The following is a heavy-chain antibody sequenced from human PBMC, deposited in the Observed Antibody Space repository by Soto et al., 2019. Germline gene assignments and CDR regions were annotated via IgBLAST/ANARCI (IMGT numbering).Heavy chain of an antibody. V-gene: IGHV4-30-4*01. J-gene: IGHJ4*02. CDR2: IYYSGST. CDR3: AREDYDSSGYYYVGY. CDR1: GGSISSDDYY. D-gene: IGHD3-22*01. Sequence: SETLSLTCTVSGGSISSDDYYWSWIRQPPGKGLEWIGYIYYSGSTYYNPSLKSRVTISVDTSKNQFSLKLSSVTAADTAVYYCAREDYDSSGYYYVGYWGQGTLVTLSS.